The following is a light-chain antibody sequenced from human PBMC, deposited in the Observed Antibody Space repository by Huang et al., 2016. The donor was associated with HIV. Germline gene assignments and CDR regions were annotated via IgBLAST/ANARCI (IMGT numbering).Light chain of an antibody. Sequence: IVLTQSPATLSFFPGQRVNLSCRASQNINTPVAWYQQRPGQPPRLLIYDASSRVPGVAARFSGSGSGTDFTLTISSLESEDFATYYCQQRVNGLTFGGGTKV. CDR1: QNINTP. CDR2: DAS. V-gene: IGKV3-11*01. CDR3: QQRVNGLT. J-gene: IGKJ4*01.